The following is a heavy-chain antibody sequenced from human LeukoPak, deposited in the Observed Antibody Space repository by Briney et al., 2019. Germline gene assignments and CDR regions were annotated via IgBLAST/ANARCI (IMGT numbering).Heavy chain of an antibody. Sequence: SETLSLTCTVSGGSISNYYWTWIRQPAGKGLEWIGRVYTSGGTNYNPSLKSRVTMSVDTSTNQFSLKLSSVTAADTAMYYCARAAEYSSGWYLFDFWGQGILVTVSA. D-gene: IGHD6-19*01. J-gene: IGHJ4*02. CDR3: ARAAEYSSGWYLFDF. V-gene: IGHV4-4*07. CDR1: GGSISNYY. CDR2: VYTSGGT.